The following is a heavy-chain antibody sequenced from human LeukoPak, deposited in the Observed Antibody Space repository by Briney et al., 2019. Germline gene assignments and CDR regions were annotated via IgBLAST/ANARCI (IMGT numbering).Heavy chain of an antibody. CDR1: GASIDYNY. CDR3: AGTHYDFWSAYLDS. V-gene: IGHV4-59*01. J-gene: IGHJ4*02. Sequence: SETLSLTCTVSGASIDYNYWSWVRQPPGKGLEWIGYIYHRDNTNYNPSLESRVTISLDTSRSQFSLKLRSVTAADTAVYYCAGTHYDFWSAYLDSWGQGTLVTVSS. D-gene: IGHD3-3*01. CDR2: IYHRDNT.